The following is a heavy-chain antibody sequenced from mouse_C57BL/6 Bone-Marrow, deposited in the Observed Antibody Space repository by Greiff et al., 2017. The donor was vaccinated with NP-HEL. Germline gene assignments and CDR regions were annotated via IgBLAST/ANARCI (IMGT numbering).Heavy chain of an antibody. J-gene: IGHJ4*01. Sequence: QVQLQQPGAELVMPGASVKLSCKASGYTFTSYWMHWVKQRPGQGLEWIGEIDPSGSYTNYNQKFKGKSTLTVDKSSSTAYMQLSSLTSEDSAVYYCARDYDYDDGAMDYWGQGTSVTVSS. CDR1: GYTFTSYW. CDR2: IDPSGSYT. CDR3: ARDYDYDDGAMDY. V-gene: IGHV1-69*01. D-gene: IGHD2-4*01.